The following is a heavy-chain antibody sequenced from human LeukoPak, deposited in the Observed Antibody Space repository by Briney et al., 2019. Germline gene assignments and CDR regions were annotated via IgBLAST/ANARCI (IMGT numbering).Heavy chain of an antibody. Sequence: GGSLRLSCAASGFTFSSYWMSWVRQAPGKGLEWVANIKEDGSEKYYVDSVKGRFTISRDNAQKSLFLQMNSLRVEDTAVYYCARGRNLAVWGQGTTVTVSS. CDR1: GFTFSSYW. V-gene: IGHV3-7*01. J-gene: IGHJ6*02. CDR2: IKEDGSEK. CDR3: ARGRNLAV.